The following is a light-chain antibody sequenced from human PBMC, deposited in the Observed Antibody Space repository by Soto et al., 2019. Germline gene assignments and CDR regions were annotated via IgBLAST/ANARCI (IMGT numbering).Light chain of an antibody. CDR3: QHHNILWG. CDR1: QSVRSN. V-gene: IGKV3-15*01. Sequence: EIVMTQSPATLSVSPGERVTLSCRASQSVRSNLAWYQQKPGQVPRVLIYGASTRAIGIPDRFSGSWSGTEFTLTISSLQSEDFSVYHCQHHNILWGFGGGTKVESK. CDR2: GAS. J-gene: IGKJ4*01.